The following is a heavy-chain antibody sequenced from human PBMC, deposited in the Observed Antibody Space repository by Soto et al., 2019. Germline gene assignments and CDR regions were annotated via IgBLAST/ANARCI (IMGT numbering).Heavy chain of an antibody. D-gene: IGHD6-13*01. Sequence: SLRVSCAASGLTFDDYAMHWVRQVPGKGMEWVSGIKWNSGSIGYADSVKGRFAISRDNAKNSLHLQMNSLRAEDTAFYYCVKDESINWYSGHFRHWGQGTLVT. J-gene: IGHJ1*01. CDR3: VKDESINWYSGHFRH. CDR2: IKWNSGSI. CDR1: GLTFDDYA. V-gene: IGHV3-9*01.